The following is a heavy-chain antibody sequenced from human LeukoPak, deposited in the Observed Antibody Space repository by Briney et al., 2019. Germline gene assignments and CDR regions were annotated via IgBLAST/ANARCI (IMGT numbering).Heavy chain of an antibody. CDR3: ATDSSGFDY. V-gene: IGHV1-8*02. D-gene: IGHD6-25*01. CDR2: MNPNSGNT. Sequence: ASVKVSCKASGYTFTSYDINWVRQATGQGLEWMGWMNPNSGNTGYAQKFQGRVTMTEDTSTDTAYMELSSLRSEDTAVYYCATDSSGFDYWGQGTLVTVSS. CDR1: GYTFTSYD. J-gene: IGHJ4*02.